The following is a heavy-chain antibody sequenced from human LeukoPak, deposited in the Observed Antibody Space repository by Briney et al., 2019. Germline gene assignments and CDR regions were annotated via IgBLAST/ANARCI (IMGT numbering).Heavy chain of an antibody. D-gene: IGHD3-10*01. J-gene: IGHJ4*02. CDR2: IYPGDSDT. CDR1: GYSFTSYW. CDR3: ARQGLWGGSGSYGYFDY. V-gene: IGHV5-51*01. Sequence: AGESLKISCKGSGYSFTSYWIGWVRQMPGKGLEWMGIIYPGDSDTRYSPSFQGQVTISADKSISTAYLQWSSLKASDTAMYYCARQGLWGGSGSYGYFDYWGQGTLVTVSS.